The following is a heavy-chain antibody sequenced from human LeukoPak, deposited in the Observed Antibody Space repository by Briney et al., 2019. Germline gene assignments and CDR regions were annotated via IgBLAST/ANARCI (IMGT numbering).Heavy chain of an antibody. CDR3: ARDADASAFYWYFDL. CDR1: GFTLSYYG. D-gene: IGHD2-8*01. Sequence: PGRSLRLSCTASGFTLSYYGMHWVRQAPGKGLELVALMWYDGSKTSYADSVKGRFTISRDISRNKLYLQMNSLRAEDTALYYCARDADASAFYWYFDLWGRGTLVTVSS. V-gene: IGHV3-33*01. CDR2: MWYDGSKT. J-gene: IGHJ2*01.